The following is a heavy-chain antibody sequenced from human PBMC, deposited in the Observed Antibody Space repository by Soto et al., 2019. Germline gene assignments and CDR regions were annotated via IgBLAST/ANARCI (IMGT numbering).Heavy chain of an antibody. CDR3: AKRRGAGGHFDY. Sequence: PGGSLRLSCAASGVTFSSYSRGWVRQGPGKGLEWVAVVSIGGSTHYADSVRGRFTISRDNSKNTLSLQMNSLTAEDTAVYFCAKRRGAGGHFDYWGQGALVTVSS. CDR2: VSIGGST. D-gene: IGHD2-15*01. V-gene: IGHV3-23*01. CDR1: GVTFSSYS. J-gene: IGHJ4*02.